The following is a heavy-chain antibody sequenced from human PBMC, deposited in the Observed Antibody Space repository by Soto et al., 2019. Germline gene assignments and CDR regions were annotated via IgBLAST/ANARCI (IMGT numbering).Heavy chain of an antibody. CDR1: GFTFSGYG. CDR2: ISFDGSNK. V-gene: IGHV3-30*18. D-gene: IGHD2-2*01. Sequence: QPGGSLRLSCAASGFTFSGYGMHWLRQAPGKGLGWVTVISFDGSNKYYADSVKGRFTISRDNSRNILYLQMNSLRAEDTAVYYCAKERMEQYQLLPFFDYWGQGTLVTVSS. J-gene: IGHJ4*02. CDR3: AKERMEQYQLLPFFDY.